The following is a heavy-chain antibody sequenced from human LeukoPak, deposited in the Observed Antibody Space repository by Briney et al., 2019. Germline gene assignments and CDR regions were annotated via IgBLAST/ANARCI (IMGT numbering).Heavy chain of an antibody. CDR1: GGSISSYY. CDR3: ARDMGEQWLVRWFDP. CDR2: IYTSGRT. Sequence: SETLSLTCTVSGGSISSYYWSWIRQPAGKGLEWIGRIYTSGRTNYNPSLKSRVTMSVDTSKTQFPLKLSSVTAADTGVYYCARDMGEQWLVRWFDPWGQGTLVTVSS. D-gene: IGHD6-19*01. J-gene: IGHJ5*02. V-gene: IGHV4-4*07.